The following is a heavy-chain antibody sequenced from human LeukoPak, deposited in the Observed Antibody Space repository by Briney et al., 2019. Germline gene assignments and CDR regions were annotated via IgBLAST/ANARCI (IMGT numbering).Heavy chain of an antibody. Sequence: GGSLRLSCAASGFAFSSYAMHWVRQVPGKGLEWVSYISSSGSTIYYADSVKGRFTISRDNAKNSLYLQMNSLRAADTAVYYCARGRADFWSGYYKQFDYWGQGTLVTVSS. D-gene: IGHD3-3*01. V-gene: IGHV3-48*04. CDR1: GFAFSSYA. CDR2: ISSSGSTI. J-gene: IGHJ4*02. CDR3: ARGRADFWSGYYKQFDY.